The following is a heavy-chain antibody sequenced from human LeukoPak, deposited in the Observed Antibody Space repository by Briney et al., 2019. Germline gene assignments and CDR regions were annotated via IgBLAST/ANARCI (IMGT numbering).Heavy chain of an antibody. CDR3: ARGSLLREIAAAGDCYFDY. D-gene: IGHD6-13*01. V-gene: IGHV7-4-1*02. CDR1: GYTLTTYA. CDR2: INTNTGNP. Sequence: ASVKVSCKASGYTLTTYAMIWVRQAPGQGLEWMGWINTNTGNPTYAQGFTGRFVFSLDTSVSTAYLQISSLKAEDTAVYYCARGSLLREIAAAGDCYFDYWGQGTLVTVSS. J-gene: IGHJ4*02.